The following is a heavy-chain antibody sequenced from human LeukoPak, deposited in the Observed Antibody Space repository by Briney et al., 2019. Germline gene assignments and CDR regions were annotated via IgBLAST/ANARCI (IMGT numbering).Heavy chain of an antibody. CDR2: IYYSGST. V-gene: IGHV4-39*01. D-gene: IGHD4-17*01. J-gene: IGHJ4*02. CDR3: ARAEGGYGDYDSFDY. Sequence: SETLSLTCTVSGGSISSSSYSWGWIRQPPGKGLEWIGSIYYSGSTYYNPSLKSRVTISVDTSKNQFSLKLSSVTAADTAVYYCARAEGGYGDYDSFDYWGQGTLVTVSS. CDR1: GGSISSSSYS.